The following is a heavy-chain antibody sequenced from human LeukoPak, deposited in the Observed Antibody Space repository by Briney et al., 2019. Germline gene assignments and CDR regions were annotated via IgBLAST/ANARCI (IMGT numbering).Heavy chain of an antibody. D-gene: IGHD3-10*01. CDR3: ARSTNSRPYYYGSGNYFDY. CDR1: GGTFSSYA. J-gene: IGHJ4*02. CDR2: IIPIFGTA. V-gene: IGHV1-69*13. Sequence: SVKVSCKASGGTFSSYAFSWVRQAPGQGLEWMGGIIPIFGTANYAQKFQGRVTITADESTSTAYMELSSLRSEDTAVYYCARSTNSRPYYYGSGNYFDYWGQGTLVTVSS.